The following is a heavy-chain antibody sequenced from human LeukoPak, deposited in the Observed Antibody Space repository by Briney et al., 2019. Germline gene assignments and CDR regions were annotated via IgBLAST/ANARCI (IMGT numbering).Heavy chain of an antibody. D-gene: IGHD1-14*01. J-gene: IGHJ6*02. CDR2: ISGTTSGT. CDR1: GFTFSTCA. Sequence: GGSLRLSCAASGFTFSTCAMSWVRQAPGKGLEWVSGISGTTSGTYYADSVKGRFTISRDNSKNTLFLQVNSLRAEDTAVYYCAKVRTYFYHGLDVWGQGTTVTISS. V-gene: IGHV3-23*01. CDR3: AKVRTYFYHGLDV.